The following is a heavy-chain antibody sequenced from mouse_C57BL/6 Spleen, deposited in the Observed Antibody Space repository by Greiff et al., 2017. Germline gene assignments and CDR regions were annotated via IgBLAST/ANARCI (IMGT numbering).Heavy chain of an antibody. V-gene: IGHV5-4*01. J-gene: IGHJ2*01. D-gene: IGHD1-1*01. CDR3: ARDRAYGSPFDY. CDR1: GFTFSSYA. CDR2: ISDGGSYT. Sequence: EVQGVESGGGLVKPGGSLKLSCAASGFTFSSYAMSWVRQTPEKRLEWVATISDGGSYTYYPDNVKGRFTISRDNAKNNLYLQMSHLKSEDTAMYYCARDRAYGSPFDYWGQGTTLTVSS.